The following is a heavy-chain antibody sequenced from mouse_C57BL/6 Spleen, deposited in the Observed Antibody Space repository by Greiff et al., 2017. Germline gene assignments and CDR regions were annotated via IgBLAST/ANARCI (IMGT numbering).Heavy chain of an antibody. CDR3: ANYYGSSFAY. CDR1: GYTFTRYW. CDR2: IDPSDSYT. Sequence: VQLQQPGAELVRPGTSVKLSCKASGYTFTRYWMHWVKQRPGQGLEWIGLIDPSDSYTNYNQKFKGKATLTVDKSSSTAYMQLSSLASEDSAVYYSANYYGSSFAYWGKGTLVTVAA. V-gene: IGHV1-59*01. D-gene: IGHD1-1*01. J-gene: IGHJ3*01.